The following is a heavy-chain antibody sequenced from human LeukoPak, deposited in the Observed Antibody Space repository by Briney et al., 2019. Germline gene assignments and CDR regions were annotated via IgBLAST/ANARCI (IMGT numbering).Heavy chain of an antibody. CDR3: AKDLIEYWGSGWPIDY. V-gene: IGHV3-30*02. J-gene: IGHJ4*02. D-gene: IGHD6-19*01. CDR1: GFTFSSYG. Sequence: GRTLRLSCAASGFTFSSYGMHWVRQAPGKGLEWVAFIRYDGSNKYYADSAKGRFTISRDNSKNTLYLQMNSLRAEDTAVYYCAKDLIEYWGSGWPIDYWGQGSLVTVSS. CDR2: IRYDGSNK.